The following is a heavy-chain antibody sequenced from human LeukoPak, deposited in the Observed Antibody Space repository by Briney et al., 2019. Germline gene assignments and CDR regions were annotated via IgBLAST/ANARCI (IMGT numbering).Heavy chain of an antibody. Sequence: GGSLRLSCAASGFTFSSYGMHWLRQAPGKGLEWVAVISYDGSNKYYADSVKGRFTIYRDNSKNTLYLQMNSLRDEETAVYYSEKDPGHFVRYFDWLSPREYYYYGMDVWGRGTTVTVSS. CDR2: ISYDGSNK. CDR1: GFTFSSYG. D-gene: IGHD3-9*01. J-gene: IGHJ6*04. V-gene: IGHV3-30*18. CDR3: EKDPGHFVRYFDWLSPREYYYYGMDV.